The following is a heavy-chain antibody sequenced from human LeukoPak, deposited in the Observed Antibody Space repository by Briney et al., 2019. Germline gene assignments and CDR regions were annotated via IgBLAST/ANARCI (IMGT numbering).Heavy chain of an antibody. Sequence: GGSLRLSCAASGFTFSSYSMNWVRQAPGKGLEWVSYISSSSSTIYYADSVKGRFTISRDNAKNSLHLQMNSLRAEDTAVYYCARGIQDSSSWPIDYWGQGTLVTVSS. CDR3: ARGIQDSSSWPIDY. D-gene: IGHD6-13*01. CDR2: ISSSSSTI. CDR1: GFTFSSYS. J-gene: IGHJ4*02. V-gene: IGHV3-48*01.